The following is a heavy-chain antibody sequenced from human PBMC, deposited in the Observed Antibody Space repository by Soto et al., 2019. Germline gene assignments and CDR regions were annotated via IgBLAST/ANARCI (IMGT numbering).Heavy chain of an antibody. CDR1: GFTFSSYG. CDR3: ARDGGGRDGYTVGCNWFDP. J-gene: IGHJ5*02. V-gene: IGHV3-33*01. Sequence: QVQLVESGGGVVQPGRSLRLSCAASGFTFSSYGMHWVRQAPGKGLEWVAVIWYDGSNQYYADSVKGRFTISRDNSKNTLYLQMNSRRAEETAVYDCARDGGGRDGYTVGCNWFDPWGQGTLVTVSS. D-gene: IGHD2-15*01. CDR2: IWYDGSNQ.